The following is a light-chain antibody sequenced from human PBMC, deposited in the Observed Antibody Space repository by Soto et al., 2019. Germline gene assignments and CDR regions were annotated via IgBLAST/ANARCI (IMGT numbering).Light chain of an antibody. J-gene: IGKJ5*01. V-gene: IGKV1-9*01. CDR3: QQLNSSPIT. Sequence: DIQLTQSPSFLSASVGDRVTSTCRASQGISSYLAWYQQKPGKAPKLLIYAASTLQSGVPSRSSGSGSGTEFTLTISSLQPEDFATYYRQQLNSSPITFGQGTRLEIK. CDR1: QGISSY. CDR2: AAS.